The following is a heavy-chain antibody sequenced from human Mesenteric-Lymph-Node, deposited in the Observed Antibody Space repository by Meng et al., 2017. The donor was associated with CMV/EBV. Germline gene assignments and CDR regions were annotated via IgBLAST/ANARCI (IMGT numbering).Heavy chain of an antibody. J-gene: IGHJ6*02. Sequence: SVKVSCKASGGTFSSYAISWVRQAPGQGLEWMGGIIPIFGTANYAQKFQGRVTMTRDTSISTAYMELSRLRSDDRAVYYCARDRFVGTSNYYYYFGMDVWGQGTTVTVSS. CDR2: IIPIFGTA. CDR1: GGTFSSYA. CDR3: ARDRFVGTSNYYYYFGMDV. V-gene: IGHV1-69*05. D-gene: IGHD2-15*01.